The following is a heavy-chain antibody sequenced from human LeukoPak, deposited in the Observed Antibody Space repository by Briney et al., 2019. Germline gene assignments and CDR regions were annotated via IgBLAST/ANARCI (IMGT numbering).Heavy chain of an antibody. CDR2: INHSGST. J-gene: IGHJ4*02. CDR3: ARYDILTGQIFGY. D-gene: IGHD3-9*01. Sequence: SETLSLTCAVYGGSFSGYYWSWIRQPPGKGLEWIGEINHSGSTNYNPSLKSRVTISVDTSKNQFSLKLSSVTAADTAVYYCARYDILTGQIFGYWGQGTLVTVSS. V-gene: IGHV4-34*01. CDR1: GGSFSGYY.